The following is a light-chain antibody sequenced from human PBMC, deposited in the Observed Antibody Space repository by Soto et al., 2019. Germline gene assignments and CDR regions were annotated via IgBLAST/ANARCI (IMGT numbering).Light chain of an antibody. CDR1: QSILYNSNNKNY. CDR3: QQYYSSPLT. CDR2: WAS. J-gene: IGKJ4*01. V-gene: IGKV4-1*01. Sequence: DIVMTQSPYSLAVSLGERATINCKSSQSILYNSNNKNYLAWYQQKPGQPPKLLIYWASTRESGVPDRFSGSGSGTDFTLTISSLQAEDVAVYYCQQYYSSPLTFGGGTKVDI.